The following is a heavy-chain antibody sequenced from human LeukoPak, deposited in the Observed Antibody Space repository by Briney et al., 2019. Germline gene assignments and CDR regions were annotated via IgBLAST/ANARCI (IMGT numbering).Heavy chain of an antibody. CDR1: GFPFSASA. D-gene: IGHD4-17*01. CDR3: ATVKYDYGDPVGWFDP. Sequence: GGSLRLSCAASGFPFSASAMTWVRQAPGKGLEWVSHILSTGTTYYADSVRGRFTISRDNSKNTLYLLMTSLRANDTAVYYCATVKYDYGDPVGWFDPWGQGTLVTVSS. J-gene: IGHJ5*02. V-gene: IGHV3-23*01. CDR2: ILSTGTT.